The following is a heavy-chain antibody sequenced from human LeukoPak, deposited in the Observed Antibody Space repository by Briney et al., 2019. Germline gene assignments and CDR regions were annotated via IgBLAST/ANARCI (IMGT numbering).Heavy chain of an antibody. CDR2: IYYSGST. D-gene: IGHD3-10*01. V-gene: IGHV4-59*01. CDR3: ARAGKGSGSFYFDY. J-gene: IGHJ4*02. CDR1: GGSISSYY. Sequence: PSETLSLTCTVSGGSISSYYRSWMRQPPGKGLESIGYIYYSGSTNYNPSLKSRVTISVDTSKNQFSLKLSSVTAADTAVYYCARAGKGSGSFYFDYWGQGTLVTVSS.